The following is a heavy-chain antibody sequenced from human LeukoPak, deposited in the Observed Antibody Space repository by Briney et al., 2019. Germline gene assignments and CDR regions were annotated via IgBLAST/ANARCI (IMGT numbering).Heavy chain of an antibody. V-gene: IGHV3-23*01. CDR2: ISGSGGST. J-gene: IGHJ2*01. CDR3: AKSLTMVAYWYFDL. D-gene: IGHD4/OR15-4a*01. CDR1: GFTFSSYA. Sequence: RGGSLRPSCAASGFTFSSYAMSWVRQAPGKGLEWVSAISGSGGSTYYADSVKGRFTISRDNSKNTLYLQMNSLRGEDTAVYYCAKSLTMVAYWYFDLWGRGTLVTVSS.